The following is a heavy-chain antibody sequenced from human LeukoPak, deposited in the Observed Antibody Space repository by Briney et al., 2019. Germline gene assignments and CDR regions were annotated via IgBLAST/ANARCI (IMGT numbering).Heavy chain of an antibody. Sequence: ASVKVSCKASGYTFTGYYMHWVRQAPGQGLEWMGWISAYNGNTNYAQKLQGRVSMTTDTSASTAYMELRSLRSDDTAVYYCARFVDYGGNSVLYYFDYWGQGTLVTVSS. D-gene: IGHD4-23*01. J-gene: IGHJ4*02. CDR2: ISAYNGNT. CDR3: ARFVDYGGNSVLYYFDY. CDR1: GYTFTGYY. V-gene: IGHV1-18*04.